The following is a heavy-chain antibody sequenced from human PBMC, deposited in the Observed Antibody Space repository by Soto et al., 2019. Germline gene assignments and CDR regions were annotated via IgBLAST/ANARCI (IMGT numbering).Heavy chain of an antibody. V-gene: IGHV3-30*18. CDR1: GFTFSSCA. Sequence: QVQLVESGGGVVQPGTSLRLSCAASGFTFSSCAMHWVRQAPGKGLEWVAIISSDGSDKHYGDSLEGRFTISRDNSKNTRFVRTESTRVYDTAIYHCAKDNTTCAYWGQGTLVTVSS. D-gene: IGHD1-1*01. J-gene: IGHJ4*02. CDR2: ISSDGSDK. CDR3: AKDNTTCAY.